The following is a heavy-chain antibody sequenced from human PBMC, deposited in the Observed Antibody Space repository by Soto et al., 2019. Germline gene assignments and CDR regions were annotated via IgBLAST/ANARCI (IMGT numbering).Heavy chain of an antibody. V-gene: IGHV1-69*02. CDR3: AWIEMATTNGYFDY. Sequence: QVQLVQSGAEVKKPGSSVKVSCKASGGTFSCYSISWVRQAPGQGHEWMGRIIPILGIANYAQKFQGRVTITADKTTSTAYMELSSLRSEDTAVYYCAWIEMATTNGYFDYWGQGTLVTVSS. CDR2: IIPILGIA. CDR1: GGTFSCYS. J-gene: IGHJ4*02. D-gene: IGHD2-8*01.